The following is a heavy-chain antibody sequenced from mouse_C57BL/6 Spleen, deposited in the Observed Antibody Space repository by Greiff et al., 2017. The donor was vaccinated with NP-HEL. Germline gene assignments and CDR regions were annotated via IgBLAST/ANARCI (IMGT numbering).Heavy chain of an antibody. Sequence: QVQLQQPGAELVKPGASVKMSCKASGYTFTSYWITWVKQRPGQGLEWIGDIYPGSGSTNYNEKFKSKATLTVDTSSSTAYMQLSSLTSEDSAVYYCARSAGSSLYWYFEVGGTGTTVTVSS. CDR3: ARSAGSSLYWYFEV. CDR1: GYTFTSYW. D-gene: IGHD1-1*01. CDR2: IYPGSGST. V-gene: IGHV1-55*01. J-gene: IGHJ1*03.